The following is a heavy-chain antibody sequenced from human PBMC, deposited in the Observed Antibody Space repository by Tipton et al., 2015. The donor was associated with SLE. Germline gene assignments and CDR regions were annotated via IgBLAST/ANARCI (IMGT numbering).Heavy chain of an antibody. CDR2: IWNDGSTK. D-gene: IGHD6-13*01. J-gene: IGHJ5*02. CDR1: GFTFSSYG. CDR3: AKEGGRDSSSTRAGFDP. Sequence: SLRLSCAASGFTFSSYGMHWVRQAPGEGLEWVAVIWNDGSTKYYADSVKGRFTFTRDNSKNTLYQQMNSLRAEDTAVYYCAKEGGRDSSSTRAGFDPWGQGTLVTVSS. V-gene: IGHV3-30*18.